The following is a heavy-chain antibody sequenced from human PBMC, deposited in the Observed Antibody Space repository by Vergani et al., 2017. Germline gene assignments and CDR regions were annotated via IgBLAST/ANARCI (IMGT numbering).Heavy chain of an antibody. CDR2: FDPEHGEV. J-gene: IGHJ4*02. CDR1: GYSLTELT. CDR3: AIVTDDYDSSGYYLDY. D-gene: IGHD3-22*01. V-gene: IGHV1-24*01. Sequence: QVQLVQSGSDVRKPGASVKVSCQVSGYSLTELTIHWVRQAPGKGLEWMGGFDPEHGEVTFAHHIQGRVTMTEDRSTDTAYMELSSLRPEDTALYYCAIVTDDYDSSGYYLDYWGQGTLVTVSS.